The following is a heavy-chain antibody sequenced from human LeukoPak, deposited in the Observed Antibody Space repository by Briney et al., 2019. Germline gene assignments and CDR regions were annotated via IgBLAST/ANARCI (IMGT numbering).Heavy chain of an antibody. CDR2: ISYDGINK. J-gene: IGHJ4*02. CDR3: ARPNSGPFDY. D-gene: IGHD5-12*01. CDR1: GFTFDSYA. Sequence: GRSLRLSCAASGFTFDSYAMHWVRQAPGKGLEWVAVISYDGINKNYADSVKGRFTISRGNSKNTLYLQMNSLRTEDSAMYYCARPNSGPFDYWGQGTLVTVSS. V-gene: IGHV3-30*04.